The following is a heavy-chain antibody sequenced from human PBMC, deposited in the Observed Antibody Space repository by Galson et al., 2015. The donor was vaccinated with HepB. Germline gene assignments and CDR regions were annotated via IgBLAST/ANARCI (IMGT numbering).Heavy chain of an antibody. D-gene: IGHD2-2*01. CDR1: GFTFSGYS. CDR2: ISSSSSTI. CDR3: ARDRWDCSSTSCYSNEPFDY. Sequence: SLRLSCAASGFTFSGYSMNWVRQAPGKGLEWVSYISSSSSTIYYADSVKGRFTISRDNAKNSLYLQMNSLRAEDTAVYYCARDRWDCSSTSCYSNEPFDYWGQGTLVTVSS. J-gene: IGHJ4*02. V-gene: IGHV3-48*01.